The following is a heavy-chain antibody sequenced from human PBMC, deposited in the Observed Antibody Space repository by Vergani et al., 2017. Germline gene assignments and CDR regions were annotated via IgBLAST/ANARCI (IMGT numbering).Heavy chain of an antibody. CDR2: IWHDGSNE. CDR1: GFTFSNLW. D-gene: IGHD3-16*01. V-gene: IGHV3-7*01. CDR3: ARDKSKRAPAVMGTYYYYMDV. J-gene: IGHJ6*03. Sequence: EVQLVASGGGLVQRGGSLRLSCEASGFTFSNLWMTWVRQAPGKGLEWVAGIWHDGSNEKYVDSVQGRFTISRDNSKNTLYLEMESLRVEDTAVYFCARDKSKRAPAVMGTYYYYMDVWGKGTKVTVSS.